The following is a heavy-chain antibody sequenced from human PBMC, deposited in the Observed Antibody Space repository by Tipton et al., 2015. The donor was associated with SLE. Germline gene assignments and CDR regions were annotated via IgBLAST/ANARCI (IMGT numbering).Heavy chain of an antibody. CDR3: ARRGSGSFFDY. Sequence: TLSLTCSVSNFSISSGHYWVWIRQPPGKGLEWIGSIFHRGNSYYSPSLQSRVTISVDTSKNHFSLRLTSVTAADTAMYYCARRGSGSFFDYWGQGALVTVSS. V-gene: IGHV4-38-2*02. CDR2: IFHRGNS. CDR1: NFSISSGHY. J-gene: IGHJ4*02. D-gene: IGHD3-10*01.